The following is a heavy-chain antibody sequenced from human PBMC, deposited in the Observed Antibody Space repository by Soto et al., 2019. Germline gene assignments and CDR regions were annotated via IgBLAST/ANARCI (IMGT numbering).Heavy chain of an antibody. Sequence: QVQLVQSGSEVKKPGASVKVSCKASGYPFSDNQIHWLRRAPGQGLEWMGRINPKSDDTNYAQKFQGWVTMTRDTSIDTAYLELTGLTSDDTATYYCARKHSLDYIRWGLDPWGQRTLVTVSS. CDR3: ARKHSLDYIRWGLDP. CDR2: INPKSDDT. CDR1: GYPFSDNQ. D-gene: IGHD4-4*01. V-gene: IGHV1-2*04. J-gene: IGHJ5*02.